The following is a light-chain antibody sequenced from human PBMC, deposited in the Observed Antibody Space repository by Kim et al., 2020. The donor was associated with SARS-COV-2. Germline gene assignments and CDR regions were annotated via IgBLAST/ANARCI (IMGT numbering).Light chain of an antibody. CDR2: GKD. V-gene: IGLV3-19*01. CDR1: SLRSFY. Sequence: SSELTQDPSVSVALGQTVRITCQGDSLRSFYATWYQQKPGQAPILVIYGKDNRPSGIPDRFSGSSSGNSASLTITGTQAGDEADYYCNSRDSSDNVVFGGGTQLTVL. J-gene: IGLJ2*01. CDR3: NSRDSSDNVV.